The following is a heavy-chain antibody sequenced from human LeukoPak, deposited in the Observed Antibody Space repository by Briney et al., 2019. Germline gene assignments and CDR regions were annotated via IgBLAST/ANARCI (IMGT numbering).Heavy chain of an antibody. CDR2: ISSSGSTI. D-gene: IGHD1-26*01. CDR3: AREWELLRYDAFDI. Sequence: PGGSLRLSCAASGFTVSSNYMNWVRQAPGKGLEWVSYISSSGSTIYYADSVKGRFTISRDNAKNSLYLQMNSLRAEDTAVYYCAREWELLRYDAFDIWGQGTMVTVSS. J-gene: IGHJ3*02. V-gene: IGHV3-48*03. CDR1: GFTVSSNY.